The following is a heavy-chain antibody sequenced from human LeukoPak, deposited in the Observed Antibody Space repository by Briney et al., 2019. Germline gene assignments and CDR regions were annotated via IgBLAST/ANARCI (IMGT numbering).Heavy chain of an antibody. D-gene: IGHD2-2*01. CDR2: IYHSGST. V-gene: IGHV4-30-2*01. J-gene: IGHJ4*02. CDR3: ARGYCSSTSCYGFDY. Sequence: SQTLSLTCAVSGSSISSGGYSWSWIRQPPGKGLEWIGCIYHSGSTYYNPSLKSRVTISVDRSKNQFSLKLSSVTAADTAVYYCARGYCSSTSCYGFDYWGQGTLVTVSS. CDR1: GSSISSGGYS.